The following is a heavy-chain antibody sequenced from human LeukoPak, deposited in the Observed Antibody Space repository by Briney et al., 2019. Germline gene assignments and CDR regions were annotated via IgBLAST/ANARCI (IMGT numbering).Heavy chain of an antibody. CDR2: IYYSGST. Sequence: PSQTLSLTCTVSGGSISSGGYYWSWIRQHPGKGLEWIGYIYYSGSTYYNPSLKSRVTISVDTSKNQFSLKLSSVTAADTAVYYCARHQPGYSGYEAFDYWGQGTLVTDSS. J-gene: IGHJ4*02. D-gene: IGHD5-12*01. CDR3: ARHQPGYSGYEAFDY. CDR1: GGSISSGGYY. V-gene: IGHV4-31*03.